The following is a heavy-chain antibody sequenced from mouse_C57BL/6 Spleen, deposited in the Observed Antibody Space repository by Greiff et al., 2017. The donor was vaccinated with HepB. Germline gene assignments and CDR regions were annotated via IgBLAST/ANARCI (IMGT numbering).Heavy chain of an antibody. CDR2: IYPGDGDT. Sequence: QVQLKESGAELVKPGASVKISCKASGYAFSSYWMNWVKQRPGKGLEWIGQIYPGDGDTNYNGKFEGKATLTADKSSSTAYMQLSSLTSEDSAVYVCAGRYGSSPDWYFDVWGTGTTVTVSS. D-gene: IGHD1-1*01. CDR3: AGRYGSSPDWYFDV. V-gene: IGHV1-80*01. CDR1: GYAFSSYW. J-gene: IGHJ1*03.